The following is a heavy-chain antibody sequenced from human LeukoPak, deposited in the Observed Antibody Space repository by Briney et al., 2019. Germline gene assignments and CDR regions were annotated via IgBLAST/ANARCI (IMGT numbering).Heavy chain of an antibody. CDR2: VWDNGLNK. CDR1: GFTFSRYG. Sequence: GRSLTLSCAASGFTFSRYGMHWVRQAPGKGLEWVAVVWDNGLNKFYADSVKGRFTISRDNSKYTLSLHMNGLRAEDTAVYYCVKEPAPYSLGDAWGKGTTVTVSS. V-gene: IGHV3-33*06. D-gene: IGHD5-18*01. J-gene: IGHJ6*04. CDR3: VKEPAPYSLGDA.